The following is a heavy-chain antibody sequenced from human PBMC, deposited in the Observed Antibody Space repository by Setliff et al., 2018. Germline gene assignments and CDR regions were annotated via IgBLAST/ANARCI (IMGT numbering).Heavy chain of an antibody. Sequence: SETLSLTCTVSGGSISSGNYYWSWIRQPAGKGLEWIGEINHSGITNYNPSLKSRVTISVDTSKNQFSLKLSSVTAADTAVYYCARDSALHSYHYDSSGYLDYWGQGALVTVSS. D-gene: IGHD3-22*01. V-gene: IGHV4-61*10. CDR2: INHSGIT. CDR1: GGSISSGNYY. CDR3: ARDSALHSYHYDSSGYLDY. J-gene: IGHJ4*02.